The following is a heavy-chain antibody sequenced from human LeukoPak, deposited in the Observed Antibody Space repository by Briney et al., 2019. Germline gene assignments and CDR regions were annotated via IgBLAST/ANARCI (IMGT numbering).Heavy chain of an antibody. D-gene: IGHD6-13*01. J-gene: IGHJ5*02. Sequence: GASVKVSCKASGYTFITYGISWVRQAPAQGLEWMGWISAYNGNSNYAQKLQGRVTMTTDTSTSTAYMELRSLRSDDTAVYYCARGGASSSWYSEDNWFDPWGQGTLVTVSS. CDR3: ARGGASSSWYSEDNWFDP. CDR2: ISAYNGNS. CDR1: GYTFITYG. V-gene: IGHV1-18*01.